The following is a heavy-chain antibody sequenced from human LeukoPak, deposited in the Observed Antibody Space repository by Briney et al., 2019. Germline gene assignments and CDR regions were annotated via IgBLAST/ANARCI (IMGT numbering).Heavy chain of an antibody. J-gene: IGHJ1*01. V-gene: IGHV3-7*01. CDR1: GFNFNSY. CDR2: INRDETDI. Sequence: GGSLRLSCAASGFNFNSYMGWVRQAPEAALEWVAIINRDETDIYYVDSVKGRFTISRDNAKSSLFLEMNSLRVEDTGVYYCARGDGRGRSDGATWGPGTLVTVSS. D-gene: IGHD6-19*01. CDR3: ARGDGRGRSDGAT.